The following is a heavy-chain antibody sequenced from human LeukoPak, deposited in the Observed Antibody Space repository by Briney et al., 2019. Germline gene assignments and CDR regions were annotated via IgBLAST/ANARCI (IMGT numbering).Heavy chain of an antibody. V-gene: IGHV4-39*01. J-gene: IGHJ4*02. CDR1: GGSVSSTSYY. CDR3: ARNVVTVPAAISTGGPFDY. CDR2: IFYNGRT. Sequence: SETLSLTCAVSGGSVSSTSYYWGWIRQPPGKGLEWIGSIFYNGRTYYNPSLKSRVSITVDTSKNQFSLKVNSVTAADTAVYYCARNVVTVPAAISTGGPFDYWGQGTLVTVSS. D-gene: IGHD2-2*02.